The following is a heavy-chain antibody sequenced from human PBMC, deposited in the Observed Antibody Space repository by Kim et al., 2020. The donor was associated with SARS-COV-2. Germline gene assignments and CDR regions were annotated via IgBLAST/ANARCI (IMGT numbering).Heavy chain of an antibody. CDR3: ARDPGYMDV. J-gene: IGHJ6*03. V-gene: IGHV4-31*02. D-gene: IGHD3-10*01. CDR2: GST. Sequence: GSTYYNPSLKSRVTISVDTSKNQFSLKLSSVTAADTAVYYCARDPGYMDVWGKGTTVTVSS.